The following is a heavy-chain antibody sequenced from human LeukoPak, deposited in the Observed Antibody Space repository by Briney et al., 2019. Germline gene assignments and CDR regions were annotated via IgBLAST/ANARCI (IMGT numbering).Heavy chain of an antibody. J-gene: IGHJ4*02. CDR1: GYTFTSYA. CDR2: INAGNGNT. CDR3: ARGFDSSSWYGERYYFDY. V-gene: IGHV1-3*03. Sequence: GASVKVSCKASGYTFTSYAVHWVRQAPGQRLEWMGWINAGNGNTKYSQEFQGRVTITRDTSASTAYMELSSLRSEDMAVYYCARGFDSSSWYGERYYFDYWGQGTLVTVSS. D-gene: IGHD6-13*01.